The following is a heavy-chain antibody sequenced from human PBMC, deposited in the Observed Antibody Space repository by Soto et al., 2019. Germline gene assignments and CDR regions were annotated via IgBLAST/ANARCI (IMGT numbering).Heavy chain of an antibody. V-gene: IGHV5-51*01. Sequence: GESLKISCKGSGYSFTSYWVGWVRQMPGKGLEWMGIIYPGDSDTRYSPSFQGQVTISADKSISTAYLQWSSLKASDTAMYYCAGSRGYSHGTYWYYGMDVWGQGTTVTVSS. D-gene: IGHD5-18*01. CDR2: IYPGDSDT. J-gene: IGHJ6*02. CDR1: GYSFTSYW. CDR3: AGSRGYSHGTYWYYGMDV.